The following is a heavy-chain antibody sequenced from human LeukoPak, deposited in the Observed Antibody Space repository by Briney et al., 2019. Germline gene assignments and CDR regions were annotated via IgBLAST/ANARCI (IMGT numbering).Heavy chain of an antibody. J-gene: IGHJ4*02. Sequence: GGSPRLSCAASGFTVSSNYMSWVRQAPGKGLEWVSVIYSGGSTYYADSVKGRFTISRDNSKNTLYLQMNSLRAEDTAVYYCARAGGSGSYYFDYWGQGTLVTVSA. CDR1: GFTVSSNY. CDR3: ARAGGSGSYYFDY. CDR2: IYSGGST. D-gene: IGHD1-26*01. V-gene: IGHV3-53*01.